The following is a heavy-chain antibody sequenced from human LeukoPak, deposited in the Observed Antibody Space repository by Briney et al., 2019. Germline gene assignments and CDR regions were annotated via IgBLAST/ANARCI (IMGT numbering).Heavy chain of an antibody. CDR1: GGSISNYY. J-gene: IGHJ6*03. D-gene: IGHD3-9*01. CDR2: INTSGST. CDR3: ARCLTKTYYYYYMDV. Sequence: SETLSLTCTVSGGSISNYYWSWIRRPAGKGLEWIGRINTSGSTHYNSSLKSRVTMSVDSSKNQFSLKLRSVTAADTAVYYCARCLTKTYYYYYMDVWGKGTTVTVSS. V-gene: IGHV4-4*07.